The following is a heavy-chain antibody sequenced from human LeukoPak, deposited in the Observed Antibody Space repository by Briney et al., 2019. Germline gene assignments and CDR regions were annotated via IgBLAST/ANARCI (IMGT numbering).Heavy chain of an antibody. CDR3: ARVKARRDGYNPTHYYFDY. J-gene: IGHJ4*02. CDR2: IYYSGST. V-gene: IGHV4-59*01. D-gene: IGHD5-24*01. Sequence: SETLSLTCTVSGDSLRSYYWSWIRQPPGKGLEWIGYIYYSGSTNYNPSLKSRVTISVDTSKNQFSLKLNSVTAADTAVYYCARVKARRDGYNPTHYYFDYWGQGTLVTVSS. CDR1: GDSLRSYY.